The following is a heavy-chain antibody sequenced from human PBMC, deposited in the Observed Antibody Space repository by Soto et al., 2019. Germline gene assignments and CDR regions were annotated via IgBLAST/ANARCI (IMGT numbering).Heavy chain of an antibody. CDR3: AREHMVRGATDC. J-gene: IGHJ4*01. D-gene: IGHD3-10*01. Sequence: PGGSLRLSCAASGFSFSSSAMHWVRQAPGKGLEWVAIISSDGNNKYYADSVEGRFTISRDNSRNTLYLQMNSLAPEEQAAYYCAREHMVRGATDCWGQGTLVTVSS. CDR1: GFSFSSSA. V-gene: IGHV3-30-3*01. CDR2: ISSDGNNK.